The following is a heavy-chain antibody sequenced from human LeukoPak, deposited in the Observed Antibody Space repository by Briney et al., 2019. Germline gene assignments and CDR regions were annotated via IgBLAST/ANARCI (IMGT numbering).Heavy chain of an antibody. CDR1: GFTFDDYA. J-gene: IGHJ4*02. D-gene: IGHD3-3*01. V-gene: IGHV3-9*01. CDR3: ARDMEWDLRGRAFDY. CDR2: IIWYGADI. Sequence: PGGSLRLSCSASGFTFDDYAMHWVRQAPGKGLEWVSGIIWYGADIAYADSVKGRFTISRDNAKNSLYLQMNSLRPEDTAFYYCARDMEWDLRGRAFDYWGQGTLVTVSS.